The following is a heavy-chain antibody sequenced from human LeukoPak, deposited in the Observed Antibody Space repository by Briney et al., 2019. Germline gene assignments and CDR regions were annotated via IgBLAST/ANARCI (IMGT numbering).Heavy chain of an antibody. D-gene: IGHD6-19*01. CDR2: ISGSGGSI. J-gene: IGHJ4*02. CDR3: VKGRGIVAGTGFDY. V-gene: IGHV3-23*01. Sequence: GGSLRLSCAASGFTFNTYAMTWVRQAPGKGLEWVSDISGSGGSIYNADPVKGRFTISRDNSENTLYLQMNSLTAEDTAVYYCVKGRGIVAGTGFDYWGQGTLVSVSS. CDR1: GFTFNTYA.